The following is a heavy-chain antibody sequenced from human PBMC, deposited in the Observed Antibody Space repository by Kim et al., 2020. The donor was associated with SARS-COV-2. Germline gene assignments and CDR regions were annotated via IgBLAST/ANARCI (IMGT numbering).Heavy chain of an antibody. CDR2: INTNTGNP. CDR3: ASNEGGYCSGGSCYGFWGLGNYYYYYGMDV. CDR1: GYTFTSYA. J-gene: IGHJ6*02. D-gene: IGHD2-15*01. V-gene: IGHV7-4-1*02. Sequence: ASVKVSCKASGYTFTSYAMNWVRQAPGQGLEWMGWINTNTGNPTYAQGFTGRFVFSLDTSVSTAYLQISSLKAEDTAVYYCASNEGGYCSGGSCYGFWGLGNYYYYYGMDVWGQGTTVTVSS.